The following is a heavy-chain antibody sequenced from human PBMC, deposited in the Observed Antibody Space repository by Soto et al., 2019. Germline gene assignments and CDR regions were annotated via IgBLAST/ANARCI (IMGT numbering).Heavy chain of an antibody. CDR2: IWSAGSRQ. J-gene: IGHJ6*02. D-gene: IGHD3-16*01. CDR1: RLTFTTYD. V-gene: IGHV3-33*08. CDR3: AGEPRGGAYVMDV. Sequence: QVQLVESGGAVVQPATSLRLSCAASRLTFTTYDMHWVRQAPAKGLEWVALIWSAGSRQFYGDSVKCRFTISRDNSKHTVSLQMNRLRVEDTAVYYCAGEPRGGAYVMDVWGQGTTVTVSS.